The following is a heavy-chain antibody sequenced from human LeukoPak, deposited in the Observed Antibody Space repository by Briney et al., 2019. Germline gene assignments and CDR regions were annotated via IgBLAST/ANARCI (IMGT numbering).Heavy chain of an antibody. CDR3: ARDARVYSSSTGGYYYYGMDV. V-gene: IGHV3-33*01. J-gene: IGHJ6*02. D-gene: IGHD6-13*01. CDR2: IWYDGSNK. Sequence: GRSLRLSCAASGFTFSSYGMHWVRQAPGKRLEWVAVIWYDGSNKYYADSVKGRLTISRDNSKNTLYLQMNSLRAEDTAVYYCARDARVYSSSTGGYYYYGMDVWGQGTTVTVSS. CDR1: GFTFSSYG.